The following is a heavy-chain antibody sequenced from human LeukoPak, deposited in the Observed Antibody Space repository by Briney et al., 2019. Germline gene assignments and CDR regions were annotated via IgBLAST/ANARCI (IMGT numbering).Heavy chain of an antibody. V-gene: IGHV3-30*04. CDR2: ISYDGSNK. CDR3: ARAAIAAARIYYYMDV. J-gene: IGHJ6*03. D-gene: IGHD6-13*01. Sequence: PGGSLRLSCAASGFTFSSYAMHWVRQAPGKGLEWVAVISYDGSNKYYADSVKGRFTISRDNSKNTLYLQMNSLRAEDTAVYYCARAAIAAARIYYYMDVWGEGTTVTVSS. CDR1: GFTFSSYA.